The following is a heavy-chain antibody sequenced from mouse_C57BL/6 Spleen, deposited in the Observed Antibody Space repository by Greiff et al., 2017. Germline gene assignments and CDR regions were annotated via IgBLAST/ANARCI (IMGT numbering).Heavy chain of an antibody. V-gene: IGHV1-80*01. D-gene: IGHD1-1*01. Sequence: QVQLKESGAELVKPGASVKISCKASGYAFSSYWMNWVKQRPGKGLEWIGQIYPGDGDTNYNGKFKGKATLTADKSSSTAYMQLSSLTSEDSAVYFCARGGYYGSRFAYWGQGTTLTVSS. CDR3: ARGGYYGSRFAY. CDR2: IYPGDGDT. J-gene: IGHJ2*01. CDR1: GYAFSSYW.